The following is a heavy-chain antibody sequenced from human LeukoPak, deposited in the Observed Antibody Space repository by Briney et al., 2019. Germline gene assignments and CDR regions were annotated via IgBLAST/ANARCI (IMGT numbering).Heavy chain of an antibody. CDR2: INPSGGST. J-gene: IGHJ4*02. CDR1: GYTFTSYY. D-gene: IGHD6-13*01. V-gene: IGHV1-46*01. Sequence: ASVKVSCKASGYTFTSYYMHWVRQAPGQGLEWTGIINPSGGSTSYAQKFQGRVTMTRDTSISTAYMELSRLRSDDTAVYYCARFGVGSSWYELLWAPEDYWGQGTLVTVSS. CDR3: ARFGVGSSWYELLWAPEDY.